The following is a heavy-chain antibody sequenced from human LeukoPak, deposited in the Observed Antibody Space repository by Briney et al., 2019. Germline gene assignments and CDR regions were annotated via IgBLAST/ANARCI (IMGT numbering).Heavy chain of an antibody. D-gene: IGHD3-22*01. Sequence: GGSLIVSCAASGFTFSSFSVTWVRQARGKGLEWVSYTSSSSSTKYYADSVKGRFTISRDNAKNSLYLQMNSLRAEDTAVYYCARVGYDSSGYDAGYYYYYMDVWGKGTTVTDSS. CDR1: GFTFSSFS. J-gene: IGHJ6*03. CDR2: TSSSSSTK. V-gene: IGHV3-48*01. CDR3: ARVGYDSSGYDAGYYYYYMDV.